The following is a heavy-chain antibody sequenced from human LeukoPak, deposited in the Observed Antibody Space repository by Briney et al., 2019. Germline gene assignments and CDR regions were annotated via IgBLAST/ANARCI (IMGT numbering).Heavy chain of an antibody. CDR2: IIPIFGTA. V-gene: IGHV1-69*13. CDR3: AREGNYCSGGSCYTGRFDY. Sequence: GASVKVSCKASGGTFSSYAISWVRQAPRQGLEWMGGIIPIFGTANYAQKFQGRATITADESTSTAYMELSSLRSEDTAVYYCAREGNYCSGGSCYTGRFDYWGQGTLVTVSS. D-gene: IGHD2-15*01. J-gene: IGHJ4*02. CDR1: GGTFSSYA.